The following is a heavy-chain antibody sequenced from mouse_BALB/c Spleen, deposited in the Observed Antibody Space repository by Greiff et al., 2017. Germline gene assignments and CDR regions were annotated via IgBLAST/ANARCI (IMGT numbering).Heavy chain of an antibody. J-gene: IGHJ4*01. Sequence: EVNVVESGGGLVKPGGSLKLSCAASGFTFSSYAMSWVRQSPEKRLEWVAEISSGGSYTYYPDTVTGRFTISRDNAKNTLYLEMSSLRSEDTAMYYCATMITSGYAMDYGGQGASVTVSS. V-gene: IGHV5-9-4*01. CDR3: ATMITSGYAMDY. D-gene: IGHD2-4*01. CDR1: GFTFSSYA. CDR2: ISSGGSYT.